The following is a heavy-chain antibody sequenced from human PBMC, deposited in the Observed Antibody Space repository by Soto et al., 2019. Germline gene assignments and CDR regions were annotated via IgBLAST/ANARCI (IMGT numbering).Heavy chain of an antibody. CDR3: ARVKSLAAQK. Sequence: EVQLVESGGGLVQPGGSLRLSCAASGFTFSSYWMSWVRQAPGKGLEWVANIKQDGIEKYYVDSVKGRFTISRDNAKNSLYMQMNSLRAEDTAVYYYARVKSLAAQKWGQGTLVTVSS. J-gene: IGHJ4*02. D-gene: IGHD6-6*01. CDR2: IKQDGIEK. CDR1: GFTFSSYW. V-gene: IGHV3-7*05.